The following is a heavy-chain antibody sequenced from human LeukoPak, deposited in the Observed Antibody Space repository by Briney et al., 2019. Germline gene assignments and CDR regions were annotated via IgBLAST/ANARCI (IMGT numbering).Heavy chain of an antibody. CDR3: AGGGGWLVVS. CDR2: ISSSSYI. Sequence: GGSLRLSCAASGFTFSSYSMNWVRQAPGKGLEWVSSISSSSYIYYADSVKGRFTISRDNVKNSVFLEMNSLRVEDTAVYYCAGGGGWLVVSWGQGTLVTVSS. V-gene: IGHV3-21*01. J-gene: IGHJ5*02. CDR1: GFTFSSYS. D-gene: IGHD2-8*02.